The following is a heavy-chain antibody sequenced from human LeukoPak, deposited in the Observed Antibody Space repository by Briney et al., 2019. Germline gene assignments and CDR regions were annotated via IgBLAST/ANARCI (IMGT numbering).Heavy chain of an antibody. CDR2: INQDESKT. V-gene: IGHV3-7*05. J-gene: IGHJ4*02. Sequence: GGSLRLSCAASGFTFSTSWMSWVRQAPGKGLEWVATINQDESKTYYVDSVRGRFTISRDNAKNSLYLQMNSLRANDTAVYFCAREYSSSARDYWGQGTLVTVSS. D-gene: IGHD6-6*01. CDR1: GFTFSTSW. CDR3: AREYSSSARDY.